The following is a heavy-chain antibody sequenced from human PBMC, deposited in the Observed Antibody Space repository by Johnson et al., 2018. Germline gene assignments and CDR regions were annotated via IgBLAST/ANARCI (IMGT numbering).Heavy chain of an antibody. CDR3: ARGAGYPSEYFQH. Sequence: QVQLQESGPGLLKXSETLSLXCTVSGGSINSYYWSWIRQSPGKGLEWIGYVPYSGSTNYNPSLKRRVTLTVGTSKDQFSLKADSVTAADTAVYYCARGAGYPSEYFQHWGQGTLVTVSS. D-gene: IGHD3-16*02. CDR1: GGSINSYY. J-gene: IGHJ1*01. CDR2: VPYSGST. V-gene: IGHV4-59*01.